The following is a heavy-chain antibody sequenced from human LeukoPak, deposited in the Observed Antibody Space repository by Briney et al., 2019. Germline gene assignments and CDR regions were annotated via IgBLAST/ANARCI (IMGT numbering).Heavy chain of an antibody. CDR1: GGSISSGGYS. CDR3: ARTIGIAAADPGYYFDY. Sequence: PSQTLSLTCAVSGGSISSGGYSWSWIRQPPGTGLEWIGYIYHSGSTCYNPSLKSRVTISVDRSKNQFSLKLSSVTAADTAVYYCARTIGIAAADPGYYFDYWGQGTLVTVSS. D-gene: IGHD6-13*01. J-gene: IGHJ4*02. V-gene: IGHV4-30-2*01. CDR2: IYHSGST.